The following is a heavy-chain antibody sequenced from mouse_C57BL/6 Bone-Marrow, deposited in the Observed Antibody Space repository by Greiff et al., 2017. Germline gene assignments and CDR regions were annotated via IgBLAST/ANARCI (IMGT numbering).Heavy chain of an antibody. D-gene: IGHD1-1*01. CDR1: GFSLTSYG. CDR2: IWSGGST. J-gene: IGHJ1*03. V-gene: IGHV2-2*01. CDR3: ATPYYYGKGNWYFDV. Sequence: QVQLKESGPGLVQPSQSLSITCTVSGFSLTSYGVHWVRQSPGKGLEWLGVIWSGGSTDYNAAFISRLSISKDNSKSQVFFKMNSLQADDTAIYYCATPYYYGKGNWYFDVWGTGTTVTVSS.